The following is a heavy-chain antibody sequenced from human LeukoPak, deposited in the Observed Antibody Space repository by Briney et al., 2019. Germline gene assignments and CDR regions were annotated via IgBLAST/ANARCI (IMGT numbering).Heavy chain of an antibody. V-gene: IGHV3-74*01. CDR3: ARDLSRDSTFDY. Sequence: PGGSLRLSCAASGFTFSSYWMHWVRQAPGMGLVWVSRINSDGSSTSYADSVKGRFTISRDNAKNTLYLQMNSLRAEDTAVYYCARDLSRDSTFDYWGQGTLVTVSS. J-gene: IGHJ4*02. CDR1: GFTFSSYW. CDR2: INSDGSST. D-gene: IGHD3-10*01.